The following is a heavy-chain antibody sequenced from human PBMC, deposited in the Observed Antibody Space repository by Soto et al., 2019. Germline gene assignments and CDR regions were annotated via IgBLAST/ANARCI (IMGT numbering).Heavy chain of an antibody. CDR1: GFTFSSYA. CDR3: ARGATYYYGSGSYYNSPYYYGMDV. CDR2: ISGSGGST. Sequence: GGSLRLSCAASGFTFSSYAMSWVRQAPGKGLEWVSAISGSGGSTYYADSVKGRFTISRDNSKNTPYLQMNSLRAEDTAVYYCARGATYYYGSGSYYNSPYYYGMDVWGQGTTVTVSS. D-gene: IGHD3-10*01. J-gene: IGHJ6*02. V-gene: IGHV3-23*01.